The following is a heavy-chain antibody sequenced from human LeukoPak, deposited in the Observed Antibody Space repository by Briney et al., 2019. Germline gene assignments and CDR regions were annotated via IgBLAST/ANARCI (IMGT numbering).Heavy chain of an antibody. J-gene: IGHJ4*02. CDR1: GFTFSSYG. D-gene: IGHD3/OR15-3a*01. CDR2: ISSSSDYI. Sequence: PGGSLRLSCAASGFTFSSYGMHWVRQAPGKGLEWVSSISSSSDYIFYADSVKGRFTTSRDNAKNSLYLQMNSLRAEDTAVYYCARDLGRLGTPGDYWGQGTLVTVSS. CDR3: ARDLGRLGTPGDY. V-gene: IGHV3-21*01.